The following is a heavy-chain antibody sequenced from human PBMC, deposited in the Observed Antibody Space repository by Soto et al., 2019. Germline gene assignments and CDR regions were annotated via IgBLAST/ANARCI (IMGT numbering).Heavy chain of an antibody. J-gene: IGHJ4*02. CDR2: IRDKANGYTT. V-gene: IGHV3-72*01. Sequence: GGSLRLSCAASGFRFSDHYMDWVRQAPGKGLEWVGRIRDKANGYTTEYVASVKGRFTISTDDSKNSLFLQINSLKSEDTAVYYCGRVVTGAGHINYWGQGT. CDR3: GRVVTGAGHINY. D-gene: IGHD2-21*02. CDR1: GFRFSDHY.